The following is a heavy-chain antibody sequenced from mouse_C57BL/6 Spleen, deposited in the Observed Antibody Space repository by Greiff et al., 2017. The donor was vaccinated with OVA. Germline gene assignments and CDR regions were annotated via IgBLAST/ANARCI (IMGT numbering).Heavy chain of an antibody. J-gene: IGHJ2*01. CDR1: GYTFTSYW. D-gene: IGHD1-1*01. V-gene: IGHV1-52*01. Sequence: QVQLQQPGAELVRPGSSVKLSCKASGYTFTSYWMHWVKQRPIQGLEWIGNIDPSDSETHYNQKFKDKATLTVDKSSSTAYMQLSSLTSEDSAVYYGARSDYGSSLYYFDYWGQGTTLTVSS. CDR3: ARSDYGSSLYYFDY. CDR2: IDPSDSET.